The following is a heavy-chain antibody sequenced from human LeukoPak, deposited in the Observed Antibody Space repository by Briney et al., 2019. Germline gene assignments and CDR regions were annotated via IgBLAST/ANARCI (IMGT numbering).Heavy chain of an antibody. D-gene: IGHD5-12*01. J-gene: IGHJ4*02. CDR2: ISYDGSEE. CDR3: ANPQSRGYDYLDY. CDR1: GFIFDSYS. V-gene: IGHV3-30*18. Sequence: PGGSLRLSCAASGFIFDSYSMNWVRQAPGKGLEWVAGISYDGSEEYYADSVKGRFTISRDNSKNTLYLQINSLRGEDAAVYYCANPQSRGYDYLDYWGQGTLVTVSS.